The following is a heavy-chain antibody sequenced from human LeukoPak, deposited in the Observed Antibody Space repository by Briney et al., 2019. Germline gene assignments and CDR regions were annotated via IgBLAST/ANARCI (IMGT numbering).Heavy chain of an antibody. CDR2: ISSSSSYI. V-gene: IGHV3-21*01. D-gene: IGHD6-13*01. CDR3: ARERGSSSWMTFDY. CDR1: GFTFSSYS. Sequence: GGPLRLSCAASGFTFSSYSMNWLRQAPGKGLEWVSYISSSSSYIYYADPVKGRFTISRDNAKNSLYLQMNSLRAEDTAVYYCARERGSSSWMTFDYWGQGTLVTVSS. J-gene: IGHJ4*02.